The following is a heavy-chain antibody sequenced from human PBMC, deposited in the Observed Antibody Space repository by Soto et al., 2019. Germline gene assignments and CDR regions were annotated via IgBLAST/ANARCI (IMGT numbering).Heavy chain of an antibody. V-gene: IGHV4-31*03. Sequence: QVQLQESGPGLVKPSQTLSLTCTVSGGSISSGGYYWSWIRQHPGKGLEWIGYIYYSGSTYYNPSLKSRVNLSVDTSKSLFALKLSSVTAADTAVYYCARDRGSYGYYGMDVWGQGTTVTVSS. CDR1: GGSISSGGYY. CDR2: IYYSGST. J-gene: IGHJ6*02. D-gene: IGHD1-26*01. CDR3: ARDRGSYGYYGMDV.